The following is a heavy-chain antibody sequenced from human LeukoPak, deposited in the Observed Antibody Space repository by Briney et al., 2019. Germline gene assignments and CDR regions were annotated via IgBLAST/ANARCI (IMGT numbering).Heavy chain of an antibody. CDR1: VITFSTDN. CDR2: IGSSYNI. CDR3: VRDRDWAFAY. V-gene: IGHV3-48*01. D-gene: IGHD2-21*01. J-gene: IGHJ4*02. Sequence: PGGSLRLSCAVSVITFSTDNMNWVRQAPGKGLEWLSYIGSSYNIHYADSVKGRFTISRDNAKNALYLQMNSLGAEDTAIYYCVRDRDWAFAYWGQGTLVTVSS.